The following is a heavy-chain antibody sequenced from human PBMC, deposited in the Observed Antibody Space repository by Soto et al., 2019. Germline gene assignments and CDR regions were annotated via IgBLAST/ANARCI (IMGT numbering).Heavy chain of an antibody. CDR3: AKSTTALLFPFDP. J-gene: IGHJ5*02. CDR1: GGSISSYY. CDR2: IYYSGST. D-gene: IGHD2-21*02. Sequence: PSETLSLTCTVSGGSISSYYWSWIRQPPGKGLEWIGYIYYSGSTNYNPSLKSRVTISVDTSKNQFSLKLSSVTAADTAVYYCAKSTTALLFPFDPWGQGTLVTVSS. V-gene: IGHV4-59*01.